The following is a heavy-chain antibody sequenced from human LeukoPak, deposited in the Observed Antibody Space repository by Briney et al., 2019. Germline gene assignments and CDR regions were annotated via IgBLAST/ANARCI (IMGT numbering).Heavy chain of an antibody. CDR3: ARARPKYYDFWSGYYTPFDAFDI. CDR2: IWYDGSNK. CDR1: GFTFSSYA. V-gene: IGHV3-33*08. D-gene: IGHD3-3*01. Sequence: GGSLRLSCAASGFTFSSYAMHWVRQAPGKGLEWVAVIWYDGSNKYYADSVKGRFTISRDNSKNTLYLQMNSLRAEDTAVYYCARARPKYYDFWSGYYTPFDAFDIWGQGTMVTVSS. J-gene: IGHJ3*02.